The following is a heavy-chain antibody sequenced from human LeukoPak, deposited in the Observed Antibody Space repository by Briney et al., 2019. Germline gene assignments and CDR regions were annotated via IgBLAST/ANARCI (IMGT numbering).Heavy chain of an antibody. CDR2: MYYSGST. J-gene: IGHJ6*03. D-gene: IGHD4-17*01. Sequence: SSETLSLTCTVSGGSISSTSYSWAWIRQPPGKGLEWIGTMYYSGSTYYNPSLKSRVTISVDTSKNQFSLKLSSVTAADTAVYYCARHHPTVTPYYMDVWGKGTTVTISS. CDR1: GGSISSTSYS. CDR3: ARHHPTVTPYYMDV. V-gene: IGHV4-39*01.